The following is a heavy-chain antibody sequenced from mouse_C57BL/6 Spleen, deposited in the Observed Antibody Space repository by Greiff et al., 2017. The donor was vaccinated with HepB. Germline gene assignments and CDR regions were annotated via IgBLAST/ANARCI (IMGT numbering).Heavy chain of an antibody. CDR1: GFTFSSYG. D-gene: IGHD1-1*01. CDR3: AGQRHYGSSYGYFDV. CDR2: ISSGGSYT. V-gene: IGHV5-6*02. Sequence: EVKLVESGGDLVKPGASLKLSCAASGFTFSSYGMSWVRQTPDKRLEWVATISSGGSYTYYPDSVKGRFTISRDNAKNTLYLQMSSLKYEDTAMYYCAGQRHYGSSYGYFDVWGTGTTVTVSS. J-gene: IGHJ1*03.